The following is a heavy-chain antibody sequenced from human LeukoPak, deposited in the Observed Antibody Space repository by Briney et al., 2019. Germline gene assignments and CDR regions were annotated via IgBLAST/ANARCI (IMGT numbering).Heavy chain of an antibody. CDR1: GGSISSYD. V-gene: IGHV4-59*12. CDR2: IHYSGTT. CDR3: ARVLYTVTTLRGYNWFDP. J-gene: IGHJ5*02. Sequence: SETLSLTCTVSGGSISSYDWSWIRQPPGKGPEWIGFIHYSGTTNYNPSLKSRVTISVDTSKNQFSLKLSSVTAADTAVYYCARVLYTVTTLRGYNWFDPWGQGTLVTVSS. D-gene: IGHD4-17*01.